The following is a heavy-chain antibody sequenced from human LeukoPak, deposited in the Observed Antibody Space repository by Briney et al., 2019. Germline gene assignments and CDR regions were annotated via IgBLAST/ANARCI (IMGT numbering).Heavy chain of an antibody. CDR1: GFTFSSYW. CDR3: SNGRTSSGTLQHDY. J-gene: IGHJ4*02. CDR2: IKQDGSEK. Sequence: GGSLRLSCATSGFTFSSYWMSWVRQAPGKGLEWVANIKQDGSEKYYVDSVKGRFTISRDNAKNSLYLQMNSLRAEDTAVYYCSNGRTSSGTLQHDYWGQGTLVTVSS. V-gene: IGHV3-7*01. D-gene: IGHD6-19*01.